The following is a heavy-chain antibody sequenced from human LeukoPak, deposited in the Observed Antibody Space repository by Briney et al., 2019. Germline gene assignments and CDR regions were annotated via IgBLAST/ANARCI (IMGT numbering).Heavy chain of an antibody. D-gene: IGHD3-16*01. J-gene: IGHJ4*02. CDR1: GFTFKNSW. CDR3: AKDKGGQRDY. V-gene: IGHV3-7*01. CDR2: IKQDGGEK. Sequence: GGSLRLSCAASGFTFKNSWMSWVRQAPGKGLEWVANIKQDGGEKYYADSVKGRFTISRDNSKNTLYLQMNSLRAEDTAVYYCAKDKGGQRDYWGQGTLVTVSS.